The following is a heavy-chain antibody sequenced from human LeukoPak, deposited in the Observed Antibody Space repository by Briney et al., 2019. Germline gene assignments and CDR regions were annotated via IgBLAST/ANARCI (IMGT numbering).Heavy chain of an antibody. CDR2: IYSGGST. Sequence: GGSLRLSCAASGFTVSSNYMSWVRQAPGKGLEWVSVIYSGGSTYYADSVKGRFTISRDNSKNTLYLQMNSLRAGDTAVYYCARMYQLLYFDYWGQGTLVTVSS. CDR3: ARMYQLLYFDY. CDR1: GFTVSSNY. J-gene: IGHJ4*02. V-gene: IGHV3-53*01. D-gene: IGHD2-2*01.